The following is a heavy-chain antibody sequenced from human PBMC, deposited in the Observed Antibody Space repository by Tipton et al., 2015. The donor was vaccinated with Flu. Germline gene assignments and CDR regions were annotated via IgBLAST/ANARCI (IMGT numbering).Heavy chain of an antibody. Sequence: SLRLSCAASGFSFSTYAMSWVRQAPGKGLEWVSNIRGSAGRGAGTYYAESVKGRFSISRDNSKNTLYLQMNSLRAEDTAIYYCAKVIPEIVAGLDYWGQGTLVTVSS. D-gene: IGHD6-19*01. J-gene: IGHJ4*02. V-gene: IGHV3-23*01. CDR2: IRGSAGRGAGT. CDR3: AKVIPEIVAGLDY. CDR1: GFSFSTYA.